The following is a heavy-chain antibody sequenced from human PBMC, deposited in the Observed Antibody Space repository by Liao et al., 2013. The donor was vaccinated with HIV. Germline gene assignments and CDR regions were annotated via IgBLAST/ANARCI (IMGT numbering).Heavy chain of an antibody. CDR1: GGSFSSHY. CDR2: IYTTGST. CDR3: ARDDLRLWSGFSDPRTFYL. J-gene: IGHJ2*01. D-gene: IGHD3-3*01. V-gene: IGHV4-59*10. Sequence: QVQLQQWGAGLLKPSETLSLTCAVYGGSFSSHYWSWIRQAAGKGLEWIGRIYTTGSTTYNPSLKSRVTMSVDTSKNQFSLRLNSVTAADTAVYYCARDDLRLWSGFSDPRTFYLWGR.